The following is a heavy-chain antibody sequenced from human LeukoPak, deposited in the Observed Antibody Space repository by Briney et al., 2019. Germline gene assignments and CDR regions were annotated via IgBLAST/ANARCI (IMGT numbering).Heavy chain of an antibody. Sequence: GGSLRLSCAASGFTFSSYSMNWVRQAPGKGLEWVSYISSSSSTIYYADSVKGRFTISRDNAKNSLYLQMNSLRAEDTAVYYCARGRYSSSSGDFDYLDQGTLVTVSS. J-gene: IGHJ4*02. D-gene: IGHD6-6*01. CDR2: ISSSSSTI. CDR1: GFTFSSYS. V-gene: IGHV3-48*01. CDR3: ARGRYSSSSGDFDY.